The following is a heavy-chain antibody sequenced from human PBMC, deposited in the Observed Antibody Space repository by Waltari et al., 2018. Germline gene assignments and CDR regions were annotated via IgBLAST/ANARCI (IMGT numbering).Heavy chain of an antibody. D-gene: IGHD2-21*01. CDR2: IWYDGSNK. V-gene: IGHV3-33*01. CDR3: ARDLSVVGPVDY. Sequence: QVQLVESGGGVVQPGRSLRLSCAASGFTFSSYGMHWVRQAPGKGLEWVAVIWYDGSNKYYADSVKGRFTISRDNSKNTLYLQMNSLRAEDTAVYYCARDLSVVGPVDYWGQGTLVTVSS. J-gene: IGHJ4*02. CDR1: GFTFSSYG.